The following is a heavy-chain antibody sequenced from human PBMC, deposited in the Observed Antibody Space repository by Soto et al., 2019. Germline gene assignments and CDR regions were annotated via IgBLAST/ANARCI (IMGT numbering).Heavy chain of an antibody. V-gene: IGHV4-39*02. CDR2: IKYSGTT. CDR1: GGSISSSPYY. J-gene: IGHJ5*02. CDR3: ARAANWFDP. Sequence: SETLSLTCTVSGGSISSSPYYWGWIRQPPGKGLECIGIIKYSGTTYNNTSLKSRVTISVDTTKNQFSLNLKYVTAADTAVYYCARAANWFDPWGQGTLVTVSA.